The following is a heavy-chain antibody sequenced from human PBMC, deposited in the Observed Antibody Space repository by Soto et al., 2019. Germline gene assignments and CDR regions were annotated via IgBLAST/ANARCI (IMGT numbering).Heavy chain of an antibody. CDR2: ITPNNEDT. V-gene: IGHV1-18*01. CDR3: ARKGTGHRSDS. J-gene: IGHJ4*02. Sequence: ASVKVSCKTSGFRFTNYGFTWVRQAPGQGLEWMGWITPNNEDTHNAQKFQGRVTMTTDTGTGTVYMELKSLRSDDTAMYYCARKGTGHRSDSWGQGTLVTVSS. CDR1: GFRFTNYG. D-gene: IGHD1-1*01.